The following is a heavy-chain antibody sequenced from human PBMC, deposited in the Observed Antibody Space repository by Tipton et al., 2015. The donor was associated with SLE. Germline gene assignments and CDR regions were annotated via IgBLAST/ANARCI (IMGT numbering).Heavy chain of an antibody. Sequence: SLRLSCAASGFTFSSYGMHWVRQAPGKGLEWVAVISYDGSNKYYADSVKGRFTISRDNSKNTLYLQMNSLRAEDTAAYYCAKDRSIAAVRWYFDLWGRGTLVTVSS. V-gene: IGHV3-30*18. D-gene: IGHD6-6*01. CDR2: ISYDGSNK. J-gene: IGHJ2*01. CDR1: GFTFSSYG. CDR3: AKDRSIAAVRWYFDL.